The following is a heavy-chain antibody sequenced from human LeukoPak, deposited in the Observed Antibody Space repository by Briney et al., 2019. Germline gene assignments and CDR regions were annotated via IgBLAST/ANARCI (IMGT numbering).Heavy chain of an antibody. J-gene: IGHJ3*02. CDR1: GGSISSGGYY. V-gene: IGHV4-31*03. CDR2: IYYSGST. D-gene: IGHD3-3*01. CDR3: ARVSYDFWSGLPDAFDI. Sequence: PSQTLSLTCTVSGGSISSGGYYWSWIRQHPGKGLEWIGYIYYSGSTYYNPSLKSRVTISVDTSKNQFSLKLSSVTAADTAVYYCARVSYDFWSGLPDAFDIWGQGTTVTVSS.